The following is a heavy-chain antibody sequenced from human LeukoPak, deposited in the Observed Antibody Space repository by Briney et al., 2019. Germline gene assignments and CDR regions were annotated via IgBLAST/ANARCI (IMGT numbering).Heavy chain of an antibody. CDR1: GFTVSSNE. D-gene: IGHD1-26*01. V-gene: IGHV3-38-3*01. Sequence: GGSLRLSCAASGFTVSSNEMRWVRQAPGKGLEWVSAISGGSTYFADSRKGRFTISRDNSKKALHLQMNNLRAEDTAVYYCTKIGSGSYYPDYWGQGTLVTVSS. CDR3: TKIGSGSYYPDY. J-gene: IGHJ4*02. CDR2: ISGGST.